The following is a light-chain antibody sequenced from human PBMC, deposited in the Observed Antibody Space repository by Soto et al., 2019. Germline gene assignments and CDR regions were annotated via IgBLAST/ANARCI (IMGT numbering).Light chain of an antibody. J-gene: IGKJ1*01. Sequence: DIHMTQSPSTLSASVGDRVTITCRASQSISSWLAWYQQKPGKAPNLLIYKTSSLESGVPSRFSGSGSGTDFTLTISSLQPDDFATYYCQHYNDSSWTFSQGTKVEIK. CDR1: QSISSW. CDR3: QHYNDSSWT. V-gene: IGKV1-5*03. CDR2: KTS.